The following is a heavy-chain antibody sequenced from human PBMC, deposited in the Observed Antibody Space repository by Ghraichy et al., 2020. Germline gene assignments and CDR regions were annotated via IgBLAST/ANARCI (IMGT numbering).Heavy chain of an antibody. CDR3: ARDSSFYIVGATVSGIDI. CDR1: GGSISSGGYY. D-gene: IGHD1-26*01. V-gene: IGHV4-31*03. CDR2: IYYSGST. J-gene: IGHJ3*02. Sequence: SETLSLTCTVSGGSISSGGYYWSWIRQHPGKGLEWIGYIYYSGSTYYNPSLKSRVTISVDTSKNQFSLKLSSVTAADTAVYYCARDSSFYIVGATVSGIDIWGQGTMVTVSS.